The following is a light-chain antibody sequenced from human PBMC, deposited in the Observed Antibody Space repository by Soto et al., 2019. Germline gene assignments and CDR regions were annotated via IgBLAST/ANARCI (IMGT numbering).Light chain of an antibody. CDR2: GAS. Sequence: EIVLTQSPATLSLSPGERATLSCRASQSLSKSLVWYQQKPGQAPRLLIDGASNRATGIPARFSGSGSETDFTLTIRSLEPEAFALYFCQQRRSWPITFGGGTKVDIK. CDR1: QSLSKS. CDR3: QQRRSWPIT. J-gene: IGKJ4*02. V-gene: IGKV3-11*01.